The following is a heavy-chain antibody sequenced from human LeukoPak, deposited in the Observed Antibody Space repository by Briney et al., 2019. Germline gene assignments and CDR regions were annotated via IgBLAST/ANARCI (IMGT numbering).Heavy chain of an antibody. J-gene: IGHJ3*01. CDR1: GFTFSSHL. CDR3: ARSSYSSSSSV. Sequence: GGSLRLSCAASGFTFSSHLMHWVRQAPGKGLVWVSRISSDGTYTNYADSVRGRFTISRDNAKNTLYLQMNSLRAEDTAVYYCARSSYSSSSSVWGQGTMVTVSS. V-gene: IGHV3-74*01. D-gene: IGHD6-6*01. CDR2: ISSDGTYT.